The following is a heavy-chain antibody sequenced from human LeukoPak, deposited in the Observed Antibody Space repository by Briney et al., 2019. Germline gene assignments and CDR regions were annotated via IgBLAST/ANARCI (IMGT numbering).Heavy chain of an antibody. Sequence: GRSLRLSCAASGFTFTDFGMHGVRQAPGKGLDWEAFISDDGSEKFYVGPVKGRFTISRDNFKNTLYLQMNSLRTEDTAVYYCVKDTPNNSGWDYWGQGTLVTVSS. J-gene: IGHJ4*02. CDR3: VKDTPNNSGWDY. CDR1: GFTFTDFG. D-gene: IGHD6-19*01. CDR2: ISDDGSEK. V-gene: IGHV3-30*18.